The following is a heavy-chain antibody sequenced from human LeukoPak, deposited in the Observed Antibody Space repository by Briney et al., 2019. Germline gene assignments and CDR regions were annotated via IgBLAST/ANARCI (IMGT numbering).Heavy chain of an antibody. Sequence: PGGSLRLSCAASGFTFSSYAMSWVRQAPGEGLGWVSAISGSGGSTYDADSVKGRFTISRDNSTNPLSLQTNTLRAADTALYYCAKSAWGTTATDSSGHGTLVTVSS. J-gene: IGHJ5*01. CDR2: ISGSGGST. D-gene: IGHD5-18*01. CDR3: AKSAWGTTATDS. CDR1: GFTFSSYA. V-gene: IGHV3-23*01.